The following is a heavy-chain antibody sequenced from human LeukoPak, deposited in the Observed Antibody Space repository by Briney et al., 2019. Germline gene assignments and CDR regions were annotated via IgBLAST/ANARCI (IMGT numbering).Heavy chain of an antibody. J-gene: IGHJ4*02. CDR3: AKCPDIVVVPATFDY. V-gene: IGHV3-23*01. CDR1: GFTCSSYA. Sequence: PGGSLRLSCAASGFTCSSYAMSWVRQAPGKGLEWVSAISGSGGSTYYADSVKGRFTISRDNSKNTLYLQMNSLRAEDTAVYYCAKCPDIVVVPATFDYWGQGTLVTVSS. CDR2: ISGSGGST. D-gene: IGHD2-2*01.